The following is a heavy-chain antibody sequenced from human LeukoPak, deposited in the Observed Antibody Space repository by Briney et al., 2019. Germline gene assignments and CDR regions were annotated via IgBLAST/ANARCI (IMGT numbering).Heavy chain of an antibody. V-gene: IGHV1-8*01. J-gene: IGHJ3*02. Sequence: WASVKVSCKASGYTFTSYDINWVRQATGQGLEWMGWMNPNSGNTGYAQKFQGRVTMTRNTSISTAYMELSSLRSEDTAVYYCATPAMRFLEWLPPLRAFDIWGQGTMVTVSS. CDR1: GYTFTSYD. CDR2: MNPNSGNT. D-gene: IGHD3-3*01. CDR3: ATPAMRFLEWLPPLRAFDI.